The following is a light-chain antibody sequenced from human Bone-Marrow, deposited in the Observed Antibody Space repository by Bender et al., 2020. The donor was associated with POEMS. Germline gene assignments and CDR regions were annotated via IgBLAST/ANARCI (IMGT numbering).Light chain of an antibody. CDR3: QSYDNSVSGPVV. CDR2: DVT. Sequence: QSALTQPASVSGSPGQSITISCTGASSDIGGHNYVSWYQHHPGKAPKLMIYDVTNRPSGVSNRFSGSKSGNTASLTISGLQAEDEADYYCQSYDNSVSGPVVFGGGTKLTVL. J-gene: IGLJ2*01. V-gene: IGLV2-14*03. CDR1: SSDIGGHNY.